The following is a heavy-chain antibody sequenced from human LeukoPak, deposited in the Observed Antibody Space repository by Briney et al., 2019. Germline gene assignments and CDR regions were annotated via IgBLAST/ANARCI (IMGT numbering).Heavy chain of an antibody. CDR1: GFTFSSYA. Sequence: GGPLRLSCAASGFTFSSYAMSWVRQAPGKGLEWVSAISGSGGSTYYADSVKGRFTISRNNSKNTLYLQMNSLRAEDTAVYYCVYCSGGNCFYAVRGWTYWGQGTLVTVSS. J-gene: IGHJ4*02. CDR3: VYCSGGNCFYAVRGWTY. D-gene: IGHD2-15*01. CDR2: ISGSGGST. V-gene: IGHV3-23*01.